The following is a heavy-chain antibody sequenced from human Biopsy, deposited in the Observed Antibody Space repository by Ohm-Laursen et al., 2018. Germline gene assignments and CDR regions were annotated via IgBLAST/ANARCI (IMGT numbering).Heavy chain of an antibody. CDR3: ARFIVPSRHCSNGVCPNRWFDP. CDR2: VHHDGRA. Sequence: SETLSLTCAVYGGTYSGYYWSWIRQPPGKGLEWIGEVHHDGRANYNPSLKSRVTIAGDMSKRQFSLKLSGVTAADTAVYYCARFIVPSRHCSNGVCPNRWFDPWGQGTLVTVFS. J-gene: IGHJ5*02. V-gene: IGHV4-34*01. D-gene: IGHD2-2*01. CDR1: GGTYSGYY.